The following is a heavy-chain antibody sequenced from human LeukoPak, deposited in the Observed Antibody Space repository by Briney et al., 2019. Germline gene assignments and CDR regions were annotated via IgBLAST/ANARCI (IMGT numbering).Heavy chain of an antibody. CDR3: ASDNWYAFWSAPTWAY. CDR2: IKQDGSEK. Sequence: GGSLRLSCAASGFTFNSYWMSWVRQAPGKGLEWVANIKQDGSEKYYVDSVKGRFTISRDNAKNSLFLQMNSLRAEDTAVYYCASDNWYAFWSAPTWAYWGQGILVTVSS. J-gene: IGHJ4*02. D-gene: IGHD3-3*01. V-gene: IGHV3-7*01. CDR1: GFTFNSYW.